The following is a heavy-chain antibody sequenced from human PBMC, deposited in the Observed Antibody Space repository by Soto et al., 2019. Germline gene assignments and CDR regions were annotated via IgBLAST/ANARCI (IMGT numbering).Heavy chain of an antibody. V-gene: IGHV1-18*04. CDR3: ARAMDPLYDFWHSAAEGHKSYFDS. CDR1: GYTFTSYS. Sequence: QVQLVQSGAEVKKAGASVKVSCKASGYTFTSYSINWVRQAPGQGLEWMGRISPHNGNTSYAQKFQDRVSMTTDTSTTTAYMELRRLRSDDTAVFYCARAMDPLYDFWHSAAEGHKSYFDSWGQGTLVTVSS. J-gene: IGHJ4*02. D-gene: IGHD3-3*01. CDR2: ISPHNGNT.